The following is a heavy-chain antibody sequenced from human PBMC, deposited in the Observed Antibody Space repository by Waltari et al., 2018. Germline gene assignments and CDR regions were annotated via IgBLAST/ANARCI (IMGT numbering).Heavy chain of an antibody. V-gene: IGHV1-69*01. CDR1: GGTFSSYA. Sequence: QVQLVQAGAEVKKPGSSVKVSCKASGGTFSSYAISGVRKAPGQGLEWMGGIIPIFGTANYAQKFQGRVTITADESTSTAYMELSSLRSEDTAVYYCARGEPNYDILISMDVWGQGTTVTVSS. CDR3: ARGEPNYDILISMDV. D-gene: IGHD3-9*01. J-gene: IGHJ6*02. CDR2: IIPIFGTA.